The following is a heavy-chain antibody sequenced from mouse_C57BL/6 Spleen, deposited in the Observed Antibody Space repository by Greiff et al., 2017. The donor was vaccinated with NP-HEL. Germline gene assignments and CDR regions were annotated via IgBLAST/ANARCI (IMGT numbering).Heavy chain of an antibody. J-gene: IGHJ2*01. CDR1: GYTFTDYE. CDR3: TRSITHYFDY. Sequence: VQRVESGAELVRPGASVTLSCKASGYTFTDYEMHWVKQTPVHGLEWIGAIDPETGGTAYNQKFKGKAILTADKSSSTAYMELRSLTSEDSAVYYCTRSITHYFDYWGQGTTLTVSS. V-gene: IGHV1-15*01. CDR2: IDPETGGT. D-gene: IGHD2-4*01.